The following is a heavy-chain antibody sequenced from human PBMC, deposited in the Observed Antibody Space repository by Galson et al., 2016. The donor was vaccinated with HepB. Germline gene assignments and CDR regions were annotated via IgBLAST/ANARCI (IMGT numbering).Heavy chain of an antibody. V-gene: IGHV3-13*01. CDR2: IETAGAT. J-gene: IGHJ6*04. CDR1: GFTFSTHD. D-gene: IGHD2-2*01. CDR3: ARGKSLWTMPWNYGLDV. Sequence: SLRLSCAASGFTFSTHDMHWVRQATGKGLEWVSAIETAGATYYPDSVKGRFTISRENAKNSLYLQMNSLSAGDTAVYYCARGKSLWTMPWNYGLDVWGKGTTGTVSS.